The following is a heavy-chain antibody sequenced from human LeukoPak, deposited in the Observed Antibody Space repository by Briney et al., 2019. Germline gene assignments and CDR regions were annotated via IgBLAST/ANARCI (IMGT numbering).Heavy chain of an antibody. J-gene: IGHJ4*02. CDR2: ISYDGGNK. V-gene: IGHV3-30-3*01. CDR3: ARKESFYDFWSGSQTQFDY. CDR1: GFTFSSYA. Sequence: PGRPLRLSCAASGFTFSSYAMHWVRQAPGKGLEWVAVISYDGGNKYYADSVKGRFTISRDNSKNTLYLQMNSLRAEDTAVYYCARKESFYDFWSGSQTQFDYWGQGTLVTVSS. D-gene: IGHD3-3*01.